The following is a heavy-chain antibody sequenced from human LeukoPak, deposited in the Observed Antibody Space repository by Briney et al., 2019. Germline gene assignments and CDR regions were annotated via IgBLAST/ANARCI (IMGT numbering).Heavy chain of an antibody. CDR1: GYTLTELS. D-gene: IGHD6-13*01. CDR2: FDPEDGET. CDR3: ATVEAAAGLSYFDY. J-gene: IGHJ4*02. V-gene: IGHV1-24*01. Sequence: ASVSVSCKVSGYTLTELSMHWVPQAPGKGLEWRGGFDPEDGETIYAQKFQGRVTMTEDTSTDTAYMELSSLRSEDTAVYYCATVEAAAGLSYFDYWGQGTLVTVSS.